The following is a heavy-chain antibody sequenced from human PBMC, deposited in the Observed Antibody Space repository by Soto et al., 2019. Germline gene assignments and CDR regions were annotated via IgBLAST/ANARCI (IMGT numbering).Heavy chain of an antibody. V-gene: IGHV3-64*01. CDR1: GFTFSSYA. CDR2: ISSNGGST. D-gene: IGHD3-16*02. Sequence: GGSLRLSCAASGFTFSSYAMHWVRQAPGKGLEYVSAISSNGGSTYYANSVKGRFTISRDNSKNTLYLQMGSLRAEDMAVYYCARGRDDYIWGSYRRDYWGQGPLVTVSS. J-gene: IGHJ4*02. CDR3: ARGRDDYIWGSYRRDY.